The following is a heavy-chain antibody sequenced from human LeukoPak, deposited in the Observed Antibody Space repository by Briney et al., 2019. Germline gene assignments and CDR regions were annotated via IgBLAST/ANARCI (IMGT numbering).Heavy chain of an antibody. V-gene: IGHV1-69*05. CDR1: GGTFSSYA. CDR3: ARHGDFPFTRYYYYMDV. D-gene: IGHD4-17*01. CDR2: IIPIFGTA. J-gene: IGHJ6*03. Sequence: SVKVSCKASGGTFSSYAISWVRQAPGQGLEWMRGIIPIFGTANYAQKFQGRVTITTDESTSTAYMELSSLRSEDTAVYYCARHGDFPFTRYYYYMDVWGKGTTVTVSS.